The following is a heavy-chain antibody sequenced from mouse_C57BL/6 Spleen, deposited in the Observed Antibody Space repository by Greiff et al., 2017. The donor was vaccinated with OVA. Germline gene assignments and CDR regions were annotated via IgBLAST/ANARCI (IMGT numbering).Heavy chain of an antibody. Sequence: ESGPGLVKPSQSLSLTCSVTGYSITSGYYWNWIRQFPGNKLEWMGYISYDGSNNYNPSLKNRISITRDTSKTQFFLKLNSVTTEDTATYYCARAEDYYGSSHFDYWGQGTTLTVAS. J-gene: IGHJ2*01. CDR1: GYSITSGYY. CDR2: ISYDGSN. D-gene: IGHD1-1*01. V-gene: IGHV3-6*01. CDR3: ARAEDYYGSSHFDY.